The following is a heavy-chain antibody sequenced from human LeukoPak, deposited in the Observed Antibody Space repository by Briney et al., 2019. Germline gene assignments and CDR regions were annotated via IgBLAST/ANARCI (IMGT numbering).Heavy chain of an antibody. J-gene: IGHJ5*02. V-gene: IGHV1-24*01. CDR3: ARVVPAAINWFDP. Sequence: ASVKVSCKVSGYTLTELSMHWVRQAPGKGLEWMGGFDPEDGETIYAQKFQGRVTMTTDTSTSTAYMELRSLRSDDTAVYYCARVVPAAINWFDPWGQGTLVTVSS. CDR1: GYTLTELS. D-gene: IGHD2-2*02. CDR2: FDPEDGET.